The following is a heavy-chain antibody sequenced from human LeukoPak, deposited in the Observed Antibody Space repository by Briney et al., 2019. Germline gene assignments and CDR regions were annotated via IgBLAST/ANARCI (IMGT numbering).Heavy chain of an antibody. V-gene: IGHV3-30*02. CDR3: AKDGGYSYGLGTYGFDP. CDR1: GFTFSSYG. J-gene: IGHJ5*02. D-gene: IGHD5-18*01. Sequence: GGSLRLSCAASGFTFSSYGMHWVRQAPGKGLEWVAFIRYDGSNKYYADSVKGRFTISRDNFKNTLYLQMNSLRAEDTAVYYCAKDGGYSYGLGTYGFDPWGQGTLVTVSS. CDR2: IRYDGSNK.